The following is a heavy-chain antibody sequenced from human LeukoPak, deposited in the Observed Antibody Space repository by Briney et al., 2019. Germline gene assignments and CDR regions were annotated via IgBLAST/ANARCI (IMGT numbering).Heavy chain of an antibody. CDR1: GFTFSSYW. CDR2: INSDGSST. CDR3: EREWGRGGRDWFDT. J-gene: IGHJ5*02. Sequence: GGSLRLSCAASGFTFSSYWMHWVRQAPGKGLVWVSRINSDGSSTSYADSVKGRFTISRDNAKNTLYLQMNSLRAEDTAVYYCEREWGRGGRDWFDTWGQGTLVTVSS. D-gene: IGHD4-23*01. V-gene: IGHV3-74*01.